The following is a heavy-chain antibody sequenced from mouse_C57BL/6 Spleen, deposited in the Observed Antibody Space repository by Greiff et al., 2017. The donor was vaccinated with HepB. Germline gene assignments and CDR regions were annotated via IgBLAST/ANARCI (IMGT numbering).Heavy chain of an antibody. J-gene: IGHJ3*01. CDR1: GYSITSGYD. D-gene: IGHD2-1*01. CDR3: AREGGNYEFAY. V-gene: IGHV3-1*01. Sequence: DVQLQESGPGMVKPSQSLSLTCTVTGYSITSGYDWHWIRHFPGNKLEWMGYISYSGSTNYNPSLKSRISITHDTSKNHFFLKLNSVTTEDTATYYCAREGGNYEFAYWGQGTLVTVSA. CDR2: ISYSGST.